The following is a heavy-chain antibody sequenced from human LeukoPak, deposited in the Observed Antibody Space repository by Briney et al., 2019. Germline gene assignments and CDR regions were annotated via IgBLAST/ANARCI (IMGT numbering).Heavy chain of an antibody. V-gene: IGHV4-59*01. CDR3: ARDSGGYYFDY. Sequence: SETLSLTCTVSGGSISNYYWSWIRQPPGKGLEWIGYIYYSGSTNYNPSLKSRVTISVDTSKNQFSLKLSSVTAADTAVYYCARDSGGYYFDYWGQGTLVTVSS. CDR1: GGSISNYY. D-gene: IGHD3-10*01. J-gene: IGHJ4*02. CDR2: IYYSGST.